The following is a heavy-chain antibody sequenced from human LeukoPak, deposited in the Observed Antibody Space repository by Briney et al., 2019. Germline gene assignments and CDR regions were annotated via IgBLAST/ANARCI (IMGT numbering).Heavy chain of an antibody. CDR2: IYSGGST. J-gene: IGHJ4*02. D-gene: IGHD6-13*01. CDR1: GFTVSSNY. Sequence: GSLRLSCAASGFTVSSNYMSWVRQAPGKGLEWVSVIYSGGSTYYADSVKGRFTISRDNSKNTLYLQMNSLRAEDTAVYYCARDPLNSSSGGGSDYWGQGTLVTVSS. V-gene: IGHV3-53*01. CDR3: ARDPLNSSSGGGSDY.